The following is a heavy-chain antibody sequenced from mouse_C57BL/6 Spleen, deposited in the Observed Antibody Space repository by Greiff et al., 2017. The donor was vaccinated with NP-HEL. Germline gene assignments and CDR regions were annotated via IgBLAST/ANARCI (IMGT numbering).Heavy chain of an antibody. V-gene: IGHV1-61*01. CDR3: ARYHYYGSSYYFDY. Sequence: QVQLQQPGAELVRPGSSVKLSCKASGYTFTSYWMDWVKQRPGQGLEWIGNIYPSDSETHYNQKFKDKATLTVDKSSSTAYMQLSSLTSEDSAVYYGARYHYYGSSYYFDYWGQGTTLTVSS. J-gene: IGHJ2*01. D-gene: IGHD1-1*01. CDR1: GYTFTSYW. CDR2: IYPSDSET.